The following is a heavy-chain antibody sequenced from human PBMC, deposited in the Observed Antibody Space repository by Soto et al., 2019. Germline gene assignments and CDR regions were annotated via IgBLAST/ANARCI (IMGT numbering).Heavy chain of an antibody. CDR1: GFSLSTSGVG. CDR2: IYWNDDK. D-gene: IGHD6-19*01. Sequence: SGPTLVDPTQTLTLTCTFSGFSLSTSGVGVGWIRQPPGKALEWLALIYWNDDKRYSTSLKSRLTITKDTSKNHVVLTMTNMDPVDTATYYCAHSTFRLEAVAGQLLAPDYWGQGTLVTVSS. J-gene: IGHJ4*02. V-gene: IGHV2-5*01. CDR3: AHSTFRLEAVAGQLLAPDY.